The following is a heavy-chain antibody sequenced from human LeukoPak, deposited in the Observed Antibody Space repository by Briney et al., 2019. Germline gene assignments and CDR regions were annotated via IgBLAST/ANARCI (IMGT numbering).Heavy chain of an antibody. V-gene: IGHV3-21*01. Sequence: GGSLRLSCAASGFTFSSYSMNWVRQAPGKGLEWVSSISSSRSYIYYADSVKGRFTISRDNAKNSLYLQMNTLRAEDTAVYYCARDWTTYSGSQYYFDFWGQGTLVTVSS. J-gene: IGHJ4*02. CDR3: ARDWTTYSGSQYYFDF. CDR2: ISSSRSYI. CDR1: GFTFSSYS. D-gene: IGHD1-26*01.